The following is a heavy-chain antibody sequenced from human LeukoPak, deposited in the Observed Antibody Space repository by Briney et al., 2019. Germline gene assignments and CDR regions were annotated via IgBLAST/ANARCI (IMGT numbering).Heavy chain of an antibody. Sequence: SQTLSLTCAISGDSVSSNSAAWNWIRQSPSRGLEWLGRTYYRSKWYNDYAVSVKSRITINPDTSKNQFSLKLSSVTAADTAVYYCAREKVLRIQLWSYIDYWGQGTLVTVSS. V-gene: IGHV6-1*01. J-gene: IGHJ4*02. CDR3: AREKVLRIQLWSYIDY. CDR2: TYYRSKWYN. CDR1: GDSVSSNSAA. D-gene: IGHD5-18*01.